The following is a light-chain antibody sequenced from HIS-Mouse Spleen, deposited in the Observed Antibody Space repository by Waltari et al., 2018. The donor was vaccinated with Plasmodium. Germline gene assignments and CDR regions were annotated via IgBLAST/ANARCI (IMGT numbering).Light chain of an antibody. CDR2: EVS. V-gene: IGKV2-29*03. CDR1: QSLLHSDGKTD. CDR3: MQGIHLPLT. Sequence: DIVMTQTPLSLSVTPGQPASIPCQSSQSLLHSDGKTDMYWYLQKPGQSPQRLIYEVSGRFSGVPDRFSGSGSGTDFTLKISRVEGEDVGVYYCMQGIHLPLTFGGGTKVEIK. J-gene: IGKJ4*01.